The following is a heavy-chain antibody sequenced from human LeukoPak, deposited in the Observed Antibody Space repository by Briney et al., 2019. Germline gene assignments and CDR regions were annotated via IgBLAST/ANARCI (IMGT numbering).Heavy chain of an antibody. CDR3: ARGDFGRYAFDF. V-gene: IGHV3-30-3*01. J-gene: IGHJ3*01. Sequence: GGSLRLSGAASGFTFSSYAMHWVRQAPGKGLEWVAVISYDGSNKYYADSVKGRFTISRDNSKNTLYLQMNSLRAEDTAVYYCARGDFGRYAFDFWGQGTMVTVSS. CDR2: ISYDGSNK. D-gene: IGHD3-10*01. CDR1: GFTFSSYA.